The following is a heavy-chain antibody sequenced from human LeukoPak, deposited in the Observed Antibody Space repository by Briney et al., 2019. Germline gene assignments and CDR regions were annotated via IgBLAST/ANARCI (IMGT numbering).Heavy chain of an antibody. D-gene: IGHD3-3*01. CDR1: GGTFSSYA. CDR3: ARGTIFGVVITSGSGFDY. CDR2: IIPIFGTA. J-gene: IGHJ4*02. V-gene: IGHV1-69*13. Sequence: ASVKVSCKASGGTFSSYAISWVRQAPGQGLEWMGGIIPIFGTANYAQKFQGRVTITADESTSTAYMELSSLRSEDMAVYYCARGTIFGVVITSGSGFDYWGQGTLVTVSS.